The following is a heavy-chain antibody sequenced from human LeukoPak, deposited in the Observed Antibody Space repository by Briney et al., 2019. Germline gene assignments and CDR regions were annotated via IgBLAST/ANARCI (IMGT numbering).Heavy chain of an antibody. CDR3: ARHITIPGPFDI. CDR2: IYPLDSDT. V-gene: IGHV5-51*01. J-gene: IGHJ3*02. D-gene: IGHD3-3*01. Sequence: GESLRISCKGSGYRFSSYWIGWVRQMPGKGPELMGIIYPLDSDTRYSPSFQGQVIISADESISTAYLQWRSLKASDTAIYYCARHITIPGPFDIWGQGTMVTVSS. CDR1: GYRFSSYW.